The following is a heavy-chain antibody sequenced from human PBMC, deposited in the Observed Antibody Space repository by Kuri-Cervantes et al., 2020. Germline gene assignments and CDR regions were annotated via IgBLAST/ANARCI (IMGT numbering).Heavy chain of an antibody. CDR2: ISAYNGNT. CDR3: ARDQQYCSSTSCSNRGGFWFDP. J-gene: IGHJ5*02. CDR1: GYTFTSYG. D-gene: IGHD2-2*01. Sequence: ASVKVSCKASGYTFTSYGISWVRQAPGLGLEWMGWISAYNGNTNYAQKLQGRVTMTTDTSTSTVYMELSSLRSEDTAVYYCARDQQYCSSTSCSNRGGFWFDPWGQGTLVTVSS. V-gene: IGHV1-18*01.